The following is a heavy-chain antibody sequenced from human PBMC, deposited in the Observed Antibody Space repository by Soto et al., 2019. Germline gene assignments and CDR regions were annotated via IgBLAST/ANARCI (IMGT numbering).Heavy chain of an antibody. CDR3: AREPYLPMARNDF. D-gene: IGHD3-10*01. V-gene: IGHV4-30-4*01. J-gene: IGHJ4*02. CDR2: IYYSGTT. CDR1: GGSISSADFF. Sequence: PSETLSLTCTVSGGSISSADFFWTWLRQPPGKVLEWLGYIYYSGTTYYNPSLKGRLIIXXXXSXNXFXLXXXSVTAADTAVYFCAREPYLPMARNDFWGQGAQVT.